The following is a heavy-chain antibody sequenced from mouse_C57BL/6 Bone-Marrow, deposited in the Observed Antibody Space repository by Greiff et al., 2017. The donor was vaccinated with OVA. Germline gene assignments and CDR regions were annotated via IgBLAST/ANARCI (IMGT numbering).Heavy chain of an antibody. CDR1: GYTFTSYW. D-gene: IGHD1-2*01. J-gene: IGHJ2*01. CDR2: IYPSDSET. V-gene: IGHV1-61*01. CDR3: ARRGLLRRYYFDY. Sequence: VKLQQPGAELVRPGSSVKLSCKASGYTFTSYWMDWVKQRPGQGLEWIGNIYPSDSETHYNQKFKDKATLTVDKSSSTAYMQLSSLTSEDSAVYYCARRGLLRRYYFDYWGQGTTLTVSS.